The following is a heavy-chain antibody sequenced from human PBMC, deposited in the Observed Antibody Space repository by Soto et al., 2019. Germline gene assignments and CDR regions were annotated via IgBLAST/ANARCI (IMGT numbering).Heavy chain of an antibody. V-gene: IGHV1-2*04. J-gene: IGHJ6*02. CDR2: INPNSGGT. CDR1: GYTFTGYY. D-gene: IGHD3-10*01. Sequence: QVQLVQSGAEVKKPGASVKVSCKASGYTFTGYYMHWVRQAPGQGLEWMGWINPNSGGTNYAQKFQGWVTMTRDTSTSTAYLELSWPRSHHTAVYYCPSDSSPYYYGSGSPNYHGMDVWGQGTTVTVSS. CDR3: PSDSSPYYYGSGSPNYHGMDV.